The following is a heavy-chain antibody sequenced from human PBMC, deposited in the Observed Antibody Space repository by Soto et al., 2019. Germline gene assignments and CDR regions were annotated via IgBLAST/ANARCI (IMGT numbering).Heavy chain of an antibody. Sequence: QVQLVQSGAEVKKPGASVKVSCKASGYTFTSYAMHWVRQAPGQRLVWMGWINAGNGNTKYSQKFQGRVTITRDTSASTADMELSSLRSEDTAVYYCARNERGGLEYQLGRLGYYGMDVWGQGTTVTVSS. D-gene: IGHD2-2*01. J-gene: IGHJ6*02. CDR2: INAGNGNT. CDR1: GYTFTSYA. V-gene: IGHV1-3*01. CDR3: ARNERGGLEYQLGRLGYYGMDV.